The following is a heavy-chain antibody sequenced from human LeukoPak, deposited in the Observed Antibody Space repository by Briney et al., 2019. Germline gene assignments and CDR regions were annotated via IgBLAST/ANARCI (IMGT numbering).Heavy chain of an antibody. V-gene: IGHV5-51*01. CDR2: ICPGDSDT. CDR3: ARHLDTGYNKEFDS. J-gene: IGHJ5*01. Sequence: GESLKISCKGSGYGFSSYWIGWVRQMPGKGLEYMGIICPGDSDTRYSQSFQGQVTISADKSITTAYLQWSSLKASDTAMYYCARHLDTGYNKEFDSWGQGTLVTVSS. D-gene: IGHD5-24*01. CDR1: GYGFSSYW.